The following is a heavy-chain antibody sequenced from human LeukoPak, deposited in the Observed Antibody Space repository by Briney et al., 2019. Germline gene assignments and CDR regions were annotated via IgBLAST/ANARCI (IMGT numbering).Heavy chain of an antibody. CDR1: GFTFSSYG. J-gene: IGHJ4*02. D-gene: IGHD3-9*01. CDR2: IWYDGSNT. CDR3: ATADWFSFDF. V-gene: IGHV3-33*01. Sequence: GGSLRLSCAASGFTFSSYGMHWVRQAPGKGLEWVAVIWYDGSNTYYADSVKGRFTISRDNSKNTLYLQMHSLRAEDTAVYFCATADWFSFDFWGQGTLVTVSS.